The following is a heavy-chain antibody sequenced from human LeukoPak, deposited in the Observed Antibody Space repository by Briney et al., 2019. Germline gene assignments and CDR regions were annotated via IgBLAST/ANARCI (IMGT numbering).Heavy chain of an antibody. CDR1: GFTFSSYW. CDR2: IKQDGSEK. J-gene: IGHJ1*01. V-gene: IGHV3-7*01. D-gene: IGHD6-13*01. Sequence: AGGSLRLSCAASGFTFSSYWMSWVRQAPGKGLEWVANIKQDGSEKYYVDSVKGRFTISRDNAKNSLYLQMNSLRAEDTAVYYCARVGSSWYAEYFQHWGQGTLVTVSS. CDR3: ARVGSSWYAEYFQH.